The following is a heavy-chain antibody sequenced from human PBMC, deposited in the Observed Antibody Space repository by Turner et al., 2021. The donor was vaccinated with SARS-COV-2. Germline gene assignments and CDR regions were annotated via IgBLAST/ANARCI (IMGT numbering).Heavy chain of an antibody. Sequence: QVQLQQWGAGLLKPSETLSLTCAVYGGSFSGYYWSWIRQPPGKGLEWIGEINHGGSTNYNPSLKSRVTISVDTSKNQFSLKLSSVTAADTAVFYCARGGGYSYGALDYWGQGTLVTVSS. CDR2: INHGGST. J-gene: IGHJ4*02. CDR1: GGSFSGYY. D-gene: IGHD5-18*01. CDR3: ARGGGYSYGALDY. V-gene: IGHV4-34*01.